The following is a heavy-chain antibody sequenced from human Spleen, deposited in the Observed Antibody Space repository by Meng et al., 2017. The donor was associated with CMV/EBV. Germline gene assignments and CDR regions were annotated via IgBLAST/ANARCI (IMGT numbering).Heavy chain of an antibody. J-gene: IGHJ4*02. CDR3: ASEIAARPTFDY. CDR2: INPSGGST. Sequence: CKASGYNFTSYYMHWVRQAPGQGLEWMGIINPSGGSTSYAQKFQGRVTMTRDTSTSTVYMELSSLRSEDTAVYYCASEIAARPTFDYWGQGTLVTVSS. CDR1: GYNFTSYY. V-gene: IGHV1-46*01. D-gene: IGHD6-6*01.